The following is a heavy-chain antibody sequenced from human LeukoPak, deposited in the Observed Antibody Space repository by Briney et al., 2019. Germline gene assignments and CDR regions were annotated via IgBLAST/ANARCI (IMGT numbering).Heavy chain of an antibody. CDR3: ARDMFLTGYYRFDY. CDR1: GGSISSSNW. V-gene: IGHV4-4*02. CDR2: IYHSGST. D-gene: IGHD3-9*01. J-gene: IGHJ4*02. Sequence: SETLPLTCAVSGGSISSSNWWSWVRQPPGKGLEWIGEIYHSGSTNYNPSLKSRVTISVDKSKNQFSLKLSSVTAADTAVYYCARDMFLTGYYRFDYWGQGTLVTVSS.